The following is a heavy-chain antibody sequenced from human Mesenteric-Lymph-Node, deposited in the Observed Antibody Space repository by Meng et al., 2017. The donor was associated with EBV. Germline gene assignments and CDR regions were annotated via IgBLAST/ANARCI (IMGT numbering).Heavy chain of an antibody. J-gene: IGHJ4*02. CDR1: GCTFNGYT. V-gene: IGHV3-21*01. CDR3: AKDEAVGF. CDR2: ISSRSSYI. Sequence: EVPLVGAGVGLVKLGGSLRPSCAASGCTFNGYTMNWARQAPGKGLEWVSSISSRSSYIYYADSVKGRFTISRDNGDNALYLQMNSLRDEDTAVYYCAKDEAVGFWGQGTLVTVSS.